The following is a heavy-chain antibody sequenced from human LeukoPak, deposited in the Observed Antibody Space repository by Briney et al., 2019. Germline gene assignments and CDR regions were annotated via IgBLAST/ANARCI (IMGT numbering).Heavy chain of an antibody. CDR2: MNPRGGST. V-gene: IGHV1-46*01. J-gene: IGHJ4*02. CDR3: ARVDDYGGNSVGY. Sequence: ASVKVSCKASGYSFTTHYMHWMRQAPGQGLEWMGTMNPRGGSTNYAQKFQGRVTMIRDPSTSTVYMELSSLRFEDRAVYYCARVDDYGGNSVGYWGQGTLVTVSS. D-gene: IGHD4-23*01. CDR1: GYSFTTHY.